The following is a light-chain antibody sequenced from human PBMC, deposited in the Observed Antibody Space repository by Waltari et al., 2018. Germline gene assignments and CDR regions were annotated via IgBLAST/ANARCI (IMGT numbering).Light chain of an antibody. Sequence: QSALNQPASVSGSPGQSITISCTGTSSDVGDYNFVSWYQQHPGKAPQLIISHVNSRPSGVFNRFSGSKSGNTASLTISELQAEDGADYYCSSYTTSNTLWVFGGGTKLTVL. V-gene: IGLV2-14*03. CDR2: HVN. CDR1: SSDVGDYNF. CDR3: SSYTTSNTLWV. J-gene: IGLJ3*02.